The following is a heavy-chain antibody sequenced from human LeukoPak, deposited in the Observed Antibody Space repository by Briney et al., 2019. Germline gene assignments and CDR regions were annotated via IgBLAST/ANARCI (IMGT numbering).Heavy chain of an antibody. V-gene: IGHV3-23*01. CDR2: ISGSGGTT. CDR1: GFTFSSYA. Sequence: GGSLPFSCAASGFTFSSYAMSWVRQAPGKGLEWVSGISGSGGTTYYADSVKGRFTISRDNSKNTLYLQMNSLRAEDTAVYYCAKGDSSSWLFDNCGERTLVTVSS. J-gene: IGHJ4*02. CDR3: AKGDSSSWLFDN. D-gene: IGHD6-13*01.